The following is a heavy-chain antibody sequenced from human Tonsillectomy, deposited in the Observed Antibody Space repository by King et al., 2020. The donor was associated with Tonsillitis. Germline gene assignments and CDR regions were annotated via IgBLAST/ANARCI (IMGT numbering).Heavy chain of an antibody. D-gene: IGHD3-10*01. CDR3: AKDFSYGSGSYPRSYFDY. V-gene: IGHV3-23*04. J-gene: IGHJ4*02. Sequence: VQLVESGGGLVQPGGSLTLSCAASGFTFSTYAMSWVRLAPGKGLEWVSLISGSGGNTYYADSVRGRFTISRDNSKKTLDLQMNNLTAEDTAVYYCAKDFSYGSGSYPRSYFDYWRQATLVAVSA. CDR1: GFTFSTYA. CDR2: ISGSGGNT.